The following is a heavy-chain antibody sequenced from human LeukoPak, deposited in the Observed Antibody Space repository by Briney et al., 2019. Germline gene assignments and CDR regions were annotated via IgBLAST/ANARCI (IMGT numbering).Heavy chain of an antibody. V-gene: IGHV3-30-3*01. D-gene: IGHD4-17*01. CDR1: GFTFSSYA. CDR2: ISYDGSNK. J-gene: IGHJ4*02. CDR3: ARDSPDYGDFDY. Sequence: GGSPRLSCAASGFTFSSYAMHWVRQAPGKGLEWVAVISYDGSNKYYADSVKGRFTISRDNSKNTLYLQMNSLRAEDTAVYYCARDSPDYGDFDYWGQGTLVTVSS.